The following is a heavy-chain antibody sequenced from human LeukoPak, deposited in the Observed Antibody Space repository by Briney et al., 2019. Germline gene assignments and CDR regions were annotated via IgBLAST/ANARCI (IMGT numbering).Heavy chain of an antibody. V-gene: IGHV4-38-2*02. CDR2: IYHSGST. Sequence: SSETLSLTCTVSGYPISSGYYWGWIRQPPGKGLEWIGSIYHSGSTYYNPSLKSRVTISVDTSKNQFSLKLSSVTAADTAVYYCARGSPMVRGAGGPVLQYWGQGTLVTVSS. CDR1: GYPISSGYY. J-gene: IGHJ4*02. CDR3: ARGSPMVRGAGGPVLQY. D-gene: IGHD3-10*01.